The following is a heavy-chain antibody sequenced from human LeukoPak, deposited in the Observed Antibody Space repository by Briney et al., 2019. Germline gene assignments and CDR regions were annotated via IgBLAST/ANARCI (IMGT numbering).Heavy chain of an antibody. J-gene: IGHJ4*02. V-gene: IGHV4-38-2*01. CDR2: IYHSGST. CDR3: ARLPGYYDSSGSAYYFDY. CDR1: GYSLSSGYY. D-gene: IGHD3-22*01. Sequence: SETLSLTCAVSGYSLSSGYYWGWIRQPPGKGLEWIGSIYHSGSTYYNPSLKSRVTISVDTSKNQFSLKLSSVTAADTAVYYCARLPGYYDSSGSAYYFDYWGQGTLVTVSS.